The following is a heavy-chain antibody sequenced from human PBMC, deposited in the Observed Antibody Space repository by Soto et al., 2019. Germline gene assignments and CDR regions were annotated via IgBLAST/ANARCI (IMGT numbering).Heavy chain of an antibody. CDR1: GASIRSYY. CDR2: VFYSGST. V-gene: IGHV4-59*08. Sequence: SETLSLTCTVSGASIRSYYWSWIRQPPGKGLEWIGYVFYSGSTNYNPSLRSRVTISVDTSKNQFSLNLNSVSAADTAIYYCARHGAIDILTGDYGDAYSDYFDSWGQGTLVTVSS. CDR3: ARHGAIDILTGDYGDAYSDYFDS. J-gene: IGHJ4*02. D-gene: IGHD3-9*01.